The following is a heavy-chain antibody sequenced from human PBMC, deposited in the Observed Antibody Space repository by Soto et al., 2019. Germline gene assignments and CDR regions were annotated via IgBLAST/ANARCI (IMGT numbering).Heavy chain of an antibody. Sequence: GASVKVSCKASGYTYTDSYMHWVPQAPGQGLEWMGWLNPNSGGTNSAQKFQGRVTMTRDTSISTAYMELSRLRSDDTAVYYCVRETLSVVVFDYWVQGTLVPVSS. V-gene: IGHV1-2*02. CDR3: VRETLSVVVFDY. J-gene: IGHJ4*02. D-gene: IGHD3-16*01. CDR1: GYTYTDSY. CDR2: LNPNSGGT.